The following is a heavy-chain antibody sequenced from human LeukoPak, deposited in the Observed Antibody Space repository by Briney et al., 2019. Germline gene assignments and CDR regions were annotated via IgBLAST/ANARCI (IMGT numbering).Heavy chain of an antibody. CDR3: ARDSEGSGWSIQLDY. Sequence: GGSLRLSCAASGFTFSNYAMTWVRQAPGKGLEWVSAISGSGGSTYYVDSVKGRFTISRDNSKNTLYLQMNSLRAEDTAVYYCARDSEGSGWSIQLDYWGQGTLVTVSS. J-gene: IGHJ4*02. CDR2: ISGSGGST. CDR1: GFTFSNYA. D-gene: IGHD6-19*01. V-gene: IGHV3-23*01.